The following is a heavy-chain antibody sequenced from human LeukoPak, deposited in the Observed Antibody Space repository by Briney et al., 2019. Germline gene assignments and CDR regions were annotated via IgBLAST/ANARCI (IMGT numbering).Heavy chain of an antibody. J-gene: IGHJ4*02. V-gene: IGHV4-59*08. CDR2: IYYSGST. Sequence: SETLSLTCTVSGGSISSYYWSWIRQPPGKGLEWIGYIYYSGSTNYNPSLKSRVTISIDTSKNQFSLKLSSMTAADTAVYYCAVDTAMDNFDYWGQGTLVTVSS. CDR1: GGSISSYY. D-gene: IGHD5-18*01. CDR3: AVDTAMDNFDY.